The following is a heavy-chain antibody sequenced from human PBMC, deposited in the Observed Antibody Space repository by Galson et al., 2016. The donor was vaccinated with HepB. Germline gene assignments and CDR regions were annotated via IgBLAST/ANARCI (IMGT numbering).Heavy chain of an antibody. Sequence: SETLSLTCALYGGSFSGYYWSWIRQPPGKGLEWIGEINDSGSTNYSPSLKSRVTMSVDTSKNQFSLKLSYVTAADTAVYYCARDLYSYGYRNYFDYWGQGTLVTVSS. CDR1: GGSFSGYY. D-gene: IGHD5-18*01. CDR2: INDSGST. J-gene: IGHJ4*02. CDR3: ARDLYSYGYRNYFDY. V-gene: IGHV4-34*10.